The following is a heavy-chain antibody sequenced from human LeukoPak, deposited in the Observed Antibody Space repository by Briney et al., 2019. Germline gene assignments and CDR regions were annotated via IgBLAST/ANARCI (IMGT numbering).Heavy chain of an antibody. CDR3: ARDIREYDSSGYYDY. J-gene: IGHJ4*02. D-gene: IGHD3-22*01. CDR1: GFTFSSYW. Sequence: GGSLRLSCAASGFTFSSYWMTWVRQAPGKWREWVANIKQVGSEKYYVDSVKGRFTISRDNDKHSLYLQMNSLRPEDTAMYYCARDIREYDSSGYYDYWGQGTLVTVSS. CDR2: IKQVGSEK. V-gene: IGHV3-7*01.